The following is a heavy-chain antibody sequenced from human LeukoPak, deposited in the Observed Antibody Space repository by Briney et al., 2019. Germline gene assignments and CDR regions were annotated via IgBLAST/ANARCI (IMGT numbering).Heavy chain of an antibody. Sequence: ASVKVSCKVSGYTLTELSMHWVRQAPGQGLEWMGWINPNSGGTNYAQKFQGRVTMTRDTSISTAYMELSRLRSDDTAVYYCARDVGEYCSSTDCYASDHWGQGTLVTVSS. D-gene: IGHD2-2*01. V-gene: IGHV1-2*02. CDR1: GYTLTELS. J-gene: IGHJ4*02. CDR3: ARDVGEYCSSTDCYASDH. CDR2: INPNSGGT.